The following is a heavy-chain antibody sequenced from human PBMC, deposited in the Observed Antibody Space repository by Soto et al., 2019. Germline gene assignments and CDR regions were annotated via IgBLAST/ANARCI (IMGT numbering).Heavy chain of an antibody. CDR3: ARDGGYCSSTSCYFLPSLGYGMDV. Sequence: GGSLRLSCAASGFTFSSYSMNWVRQAPGKGLEWVSSISSSSSYIYYADSVKGRFTISRDNAKNSLYLQMNSLRAEDTAVYYCARDGGYCSSTSCYFLPSLGYGMDVWGQGTTVTVSS. D-gene: IGHD2-2*01. CDR2: ISSSSSYI. CDR1: GFTFSSYS. V-gene: IGHV3-21*01. J-gene: IGHJ6*02.